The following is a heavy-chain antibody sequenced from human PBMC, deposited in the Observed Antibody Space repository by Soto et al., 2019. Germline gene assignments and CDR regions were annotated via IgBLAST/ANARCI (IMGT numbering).Heavy chain of an antibody. CDR3: ARDKDQYDFWGGTLDS. CDR2: ISYDGGNK. D-gene: IGHD3-3*01. V-gene: IGHV3-30-3*01. CDR1: NFVFSVYS. Sequence: GSLRLSCTASNFVFSVYSLHWVRQAPGKGLEWVALISYDGGNKYYADSVKGRFTISRDNSKNTLYLQMNSLRREGTAVYYCARDKDQYDFWGGTLDSWGQGTLVTVSS. J-gene: IGHJ4*02.